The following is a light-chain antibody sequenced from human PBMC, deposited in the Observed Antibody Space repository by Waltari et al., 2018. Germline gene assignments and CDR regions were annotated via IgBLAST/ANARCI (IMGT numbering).Light chain of an antibody. CDR1: SSDISDYNF. J-gene: IGLJ2*01. CDR2: YVT. V-gene: IGLV2-14*03. Sequence: QPALTQPASMSGSPGQSVTISCTGTSSDISDYNFVSWYQQPPGKGPKLIIYYVTNRASGVSNRFSGSKSGNRASLTISGLQAEDEADYYCSAYISRSISYVIFGGGTKLTVL. CDR3: SAYISRSISYVI.